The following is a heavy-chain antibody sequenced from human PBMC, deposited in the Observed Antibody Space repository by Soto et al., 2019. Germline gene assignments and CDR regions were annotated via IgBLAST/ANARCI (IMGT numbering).Heavy chain of an antibody. CDR3: ASSLAYCGGDCYSSNY. CDR1: GYNFNRYW. J-gene: IGHJ4*02. D-gene: IGHD2-21*02. V-gene: IGHV5-10-1*01. Sequence: GESLKISCKGSGYNFNRYWIGWVRQMPGKGLEWMGRIDPSDSYTNYSPSFQGHVTISADKSISTAYLQWSSLKASDTAMYYCASSLAYCGGDCYSSNYWGQGTLVTVSS. CDR2: IDPSDSYT.